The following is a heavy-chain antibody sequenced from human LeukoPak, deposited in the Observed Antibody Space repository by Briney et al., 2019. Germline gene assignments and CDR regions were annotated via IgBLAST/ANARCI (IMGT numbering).Heavy chain of an antibody. V-gene: IGHV3-7*04. CDR2: IKEDGSEK. CDR1: GFTFSSYR. Sequence: GGSLRLSCEASGFTFSSYRMRWVRQAPGKGLERVAHIKEDGSEKYFVDSVRGRFTLSRDNAKNSLYLQMNSLRAEDTAVYYCARVHWYFDFWGRGTLLTVSS. J-gene: IGHJ2*01. CDR3: ARVHWYFDF.